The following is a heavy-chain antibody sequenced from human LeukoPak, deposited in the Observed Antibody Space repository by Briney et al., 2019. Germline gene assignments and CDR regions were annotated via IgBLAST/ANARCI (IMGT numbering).Heavy chain of an antibody. CDR1: GGSISSYY. CDR3: ARGRSGSSVFDY. D-gene: IGHD1-26*01. Sequence: SETLSLTCTVSGGSISSYYWSWIRQPPGKGLEWIGYIYYSGSTNYNPSLKSRVTISVDTSKNQFSLKLSSVTAADTAVYYCARGRSGSSVFDYWGRGTLVTVSS. CDR2: IYYSGST. J-gene: IGHJ4*02. V-gene: IGHV4-59*01.